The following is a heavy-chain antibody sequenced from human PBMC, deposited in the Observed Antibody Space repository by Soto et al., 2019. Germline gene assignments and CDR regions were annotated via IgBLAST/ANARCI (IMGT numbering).Heavy chain of an antibody. D-gene: IGHD2-15*01. Sequence: GGSLRLSCAASGFTFSSYAMSWVRQAPGKGLEWVSAISGSGGSTYYADSVKGRFTISRDNSKNTLYLQMNSLRAEDTAVYYCAKAGECSGGSCSYYYYYMHVWGKGTTVTVSS. V-gene: IGHV3-23*01. CDR2: ISGSGGST. CDR1: GFTFSSYA. J-gene: IGHJ6*03. CDR3: AKAGECSGGSCSYYYYYMHV.